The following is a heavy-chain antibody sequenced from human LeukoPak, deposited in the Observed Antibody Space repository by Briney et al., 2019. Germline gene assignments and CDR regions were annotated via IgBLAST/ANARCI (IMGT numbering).Heavy chain of an antibody. Sequence: PGGSLRLSCEASGFSFSSYGLHWVRQAPGMGLEWVAFIRYDGIDKYYTDSVEGRFTISRDNAKNTLYLQLNSLRAEDTAVYYCAREVYCSDCSGYPDSWGQGTLVIVSS. J-gene: IGHJ4*02. D-gene: IGHD3-22*01. V-gene: IGHV3-30*02. CDR1: GFSFSSYG. CDR2: IRYDGIDK. CDR3: AREVYCSDCSGYPDS.